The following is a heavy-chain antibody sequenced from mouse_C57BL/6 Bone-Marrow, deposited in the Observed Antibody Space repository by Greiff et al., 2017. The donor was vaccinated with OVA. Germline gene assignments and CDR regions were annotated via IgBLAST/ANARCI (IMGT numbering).Heavy chain of an antibody. J-gene: IGHJ1*03. CDR1: GFAFSSSW. CDR2: VYPGDGGT. V-gene: IGHV1-82*01. Sequence: QVQLKQSGPVLVKPGASVKISCKASGFAFSSSWMNWVKQRPGKGLEWIGRVYPGDGGTNYNGKFKGKATLTADKSSSTAYMQLSSLTSEDSAVYFCARKDYGSWYFDVWGKGTTVTVSS. CDR3: ARKDYGSWYFDV. D-gene: IGHD1-1*01.